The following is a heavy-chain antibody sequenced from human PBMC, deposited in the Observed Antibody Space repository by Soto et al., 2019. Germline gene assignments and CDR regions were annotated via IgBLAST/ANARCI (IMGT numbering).Heavy chain of an antibody. CDR3: ARLLSVPL. Sequence: AVKVSCKASGGTFNNYAGSWVRQAPGQGLEWMGGIIPIFGSANYAPQFQGRVTITAGESTRTVYMELSSLRSEDTAIYYCARLLSVPLWGQGTLVTVSS. CDR1: GGTFNNYA. CDR2: IIPIFGSA. J-gene: IGHJ4*02. D-gene: IGHD6-6*01. V-gene: IGHV1-69*13.